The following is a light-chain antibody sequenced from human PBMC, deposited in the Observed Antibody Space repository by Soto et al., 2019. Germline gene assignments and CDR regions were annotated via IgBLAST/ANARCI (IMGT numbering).Light chain of an antibody. CDR1: KSISTW. Sequence: IQVTQSRSTLSASVGYTFTISCRASKSISTWLAWYQQKPGKAPKLLIYKASSLATGVPSRFSGSGSGTEFTLTISSLRPDDFATYYCQQYNSYPLTFGGGTKVDI. V-gene: IGKV1-5*03. CDR3: QQYNSYPLT. J-gene: IGKJ4*01. CDR2: KAS.